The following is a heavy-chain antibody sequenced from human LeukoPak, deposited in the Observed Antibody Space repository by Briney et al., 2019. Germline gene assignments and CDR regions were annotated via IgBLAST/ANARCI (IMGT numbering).Heavy chain of an antibody. J-gene: IGHJ4*02. Sequence: PGGSLRLPCATSGFTFSSYWMHWVRQVPGKGLVWVSRVNGDGTSTSYADSVQGRFTISRDNAKNTLYLYMNSPRGDDTAIYFCVRSCSSGSCYGYKDYWGQETLVTVSS. D-gene: IGHD2-2*01. CDR1: GFTFSSYW. CDR3: VRSCSSGSCYGYKDY. V-gene: IGHV3-74*01. CDR2: VNGDGTST.